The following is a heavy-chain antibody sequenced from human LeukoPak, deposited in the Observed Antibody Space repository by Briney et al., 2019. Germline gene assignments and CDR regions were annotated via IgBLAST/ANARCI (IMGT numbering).Heavy chain of an antibody. Sequence: SETLSLTCTVSGGSISSYYWSWIRQPPGKGLEWIGYIYYSGSTHYNPSLKSRVTISVDTSKNQFSLKLRSVTAADTAVYYCARHRYYGSGKDVWGQGTTVTVSS. D-gene: IGHD3-10*01. V-gene: IGHV4-59*08. CDR2: IYYSGST. CDR1: GGSISSYY. CDR3: ARHRYYGSGKDV. J-gene: IGHJ6*02.